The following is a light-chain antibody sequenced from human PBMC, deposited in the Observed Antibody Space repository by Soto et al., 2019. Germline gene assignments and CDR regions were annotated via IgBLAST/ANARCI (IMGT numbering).Light chain of an antibody. CDR3: QHYNGYPIT. J-gene: IGKJ4*01. CDR1: QSISIY. CDR2: KTS. Sequence: DIQMTQSPSTLSASVGDRVTITCRASQSISIYLAWYQQKPGRAPKVLIYKTSTLESGVPSRFSGSGSGTEFTLTVSSLQPVDVATYYCQHYNGYPITFGGGTKVEI. V-gene: IGKV1-5*03.